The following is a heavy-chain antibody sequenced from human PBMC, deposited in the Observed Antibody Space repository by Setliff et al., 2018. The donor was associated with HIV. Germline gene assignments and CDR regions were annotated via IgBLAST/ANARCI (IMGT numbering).Heavy chain of an antibody. Sequence: SETLSLTCTVSGGSISSSSNYWGWIRQPPGKGLEWIGNIYYSGSTYYNPSLKSRVTISVDMSKNQFSLRLTSVTAADTAMYYCARPHSNRWPYAFDIWGQGTMVTVPS. J-gene: IGHJ3*02. V-gene: IGHV4-39*01. CDR3: ARPHSNRWPYAFDI. CDR2: IYYSGST. D-gene: IGHD6-13*01. CDR1: GGSISSSSNY.